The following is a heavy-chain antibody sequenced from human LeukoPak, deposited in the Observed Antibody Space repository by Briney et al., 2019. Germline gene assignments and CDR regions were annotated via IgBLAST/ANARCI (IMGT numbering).Heavy chain of an antibody. CDR3: ARVVAVAETYYFDY. D-gene: IGHD6-19*01. CDR1: GGSISSGSYY. Sequence: PSETLSLTCTVSGGSISSGSYYWSWIRQPAGKGLEWIGRIYTSGRTNYNPSLKSRVTISVDTSKNQFSLKLSSVTAADTAVYYCARVVAVAETYYFDYWGQGTLVTVSS. V-gene: IGHV4-61*02. J-gene: IGHJ4*02. CDR2: IYTSGRT.